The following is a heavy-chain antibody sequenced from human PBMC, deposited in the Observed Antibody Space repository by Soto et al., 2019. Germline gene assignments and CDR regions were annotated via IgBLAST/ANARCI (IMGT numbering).Heavy chain of an antibody. CDR2: IGDSYR. Sequence: QVQLVESGGGLVKPGGTLRLSCAGSGIRLSESYINWIRLTPEKGLAWISYIGDSYRHYAASVRGRFTISRDNVQNSVSLEMTNLRVDDTAIYYGARRRAFGEVEAFDDWGPGTLVTVSS. CDR1: GIRLSESY. V-gene: IGHV3-11*05. J-gene: IGHJ3*01. CDR3: ARRRAFGEVEAFDD. D-gene: IGHD3-16*01.